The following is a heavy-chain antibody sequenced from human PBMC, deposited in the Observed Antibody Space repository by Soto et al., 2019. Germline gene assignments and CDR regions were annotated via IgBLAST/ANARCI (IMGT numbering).Heavy chain of an antibody. CDR2: IRYDGSNK. J-gene: IGHJ4*02. V-gene: IGHV3-33*01. D-gene: IGHD5-12*01. CDR1: GFTFSSYG. Sequence: GGSLRLSCAASGFTFSSYGMHWVRQAPGKGLEWVAVIRYDGSNKYYADSVKGRFTISRDNSKNTLYLQMNSLRAEDTAVYYCARDRGEMATIFYFDYWGQGTLVTVSS. CDR3: ARDRGEMATIFYFDY.